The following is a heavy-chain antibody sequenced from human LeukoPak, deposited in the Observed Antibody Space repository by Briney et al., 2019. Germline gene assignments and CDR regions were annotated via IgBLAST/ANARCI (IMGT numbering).Heavy chain of an antibody. J-gene: IGHJ4*02. CDR3: AKAQEQWLVVD. D-gene: IGHD6-19*01. CDR1: GFTFSSYA. V-gene: IGHV3-23*01. CDR2: ISGSGGST. Sequence: GGSLRLSCAASGFTFSSYAMSWVRQAPGKGLEWVSAISGSGGSTYYADSVKGRFTISRDNSKNTLYLQMNGLRAEDTAVYYCAKAQEQWLVVDWGQGTLVTVSS.